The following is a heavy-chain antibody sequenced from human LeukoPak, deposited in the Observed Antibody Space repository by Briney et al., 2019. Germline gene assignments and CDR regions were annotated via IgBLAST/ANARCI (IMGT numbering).Heavy chain of an antibody. V-gene: IGHV3-7*03. Sequence: GGSLRLSCAASGFPFSSYWMSWVRQAPGKGLEWVANIKQDGGEKFYVDSVKGRFTISRDNAKNSLYLQMNSLRAEDTALYYCAKGHATVDTAMVPFDLWGRGTLVTVSS. D-gene: IGHD5-18*01. J-gene: IGHJ2*01. CDR1: GFPFSSYW. CDR3: AKGHATVDTAMVPFDL. CDR2: IKQDGGEK.